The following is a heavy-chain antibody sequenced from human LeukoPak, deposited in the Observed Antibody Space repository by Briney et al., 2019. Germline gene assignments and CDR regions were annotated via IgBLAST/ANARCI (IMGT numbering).Heavy chain of an antibody. J-gene: IGHJ4*02. V-gene: IGHV3-23*01. CDR1: GFTFSSYA. Sequence: PGGSLRLSCAASGFTFSSYAMSWVRQAPGKGLEWVSAISGSGGSTYYADSVKGRFTISRDNSKNTLYLQMNSLRAEDTAVYYCARVGRDGYNFDYWGQGTLVTVSS. D-gene: IGHD5-24*01. CDR3: ARVGRDGYNFDY. CDR2: ISGSGGST.